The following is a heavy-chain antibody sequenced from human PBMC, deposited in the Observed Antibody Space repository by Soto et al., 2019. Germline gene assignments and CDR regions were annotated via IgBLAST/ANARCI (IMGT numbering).Heavy chain of an antibody. D-gene: IGHD5-12*01. CDR3: ASRGYSGYNLRSYYYYYGMDV. CDR2: IIPIFGTA. J-gene: IGHJ6*02. CDR1: GGTFSSYA. V-gene: IGHV1-69*06. Sequence: ASVKVSCKASGGTFSSYAISWVRQAPGQGLEWMGGIIPIFGTANYAQKFQGRVTITADKSTSTAYMELSSLRSEDTAVYYCASRGYSGYNLRSYYYYYGMDVWGQGTTVTVSS.